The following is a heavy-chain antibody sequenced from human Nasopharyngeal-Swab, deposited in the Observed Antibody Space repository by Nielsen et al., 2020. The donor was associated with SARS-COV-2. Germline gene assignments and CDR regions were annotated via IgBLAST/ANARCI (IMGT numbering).Heavy chain of an antibody. CDR1: GFTVSSNY. Sequence: GGSLRLSCAASGFTVSSNYMSWVRQAPGKGLEWVSVIYSGGSTYYADSVKGRFTISRDNSKNTLYLQMNSLRAEDTAVYYCAKDEYEYCSGGSCYSLDYWGQGTLVTVSS. CDR2: IYSGGST. V-gene: IGHV3-53*05. J-gene: IGHJ4*02. CDR3: AKDEYEYCSGGSCYSLDY. D-gene: IGHD2-15*01.